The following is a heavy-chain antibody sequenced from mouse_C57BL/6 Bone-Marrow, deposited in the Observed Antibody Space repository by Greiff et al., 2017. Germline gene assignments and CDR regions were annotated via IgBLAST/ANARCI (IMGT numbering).Heavy chain of an antibody. J-gene: IGHJ1*03. CDR2: ISNLAYSI. CDR3: AGHEYYGNSYGYVDV. V-gene: IGHV5-15*01. CDR1: GFTFSDYG. D-gene: IGHD1-1*01. Sequence: EVNVVESGGGLVQPGGSLKLSCAASGFTFSDYGMAWVRQAPRQGPEWVAFISNLAYSIYYADTVTGRFTISRENAKNTLNLEMSSLRSEDTAMYYCAGHEYYGNSYGYVDVWGTGTTVTVSS.